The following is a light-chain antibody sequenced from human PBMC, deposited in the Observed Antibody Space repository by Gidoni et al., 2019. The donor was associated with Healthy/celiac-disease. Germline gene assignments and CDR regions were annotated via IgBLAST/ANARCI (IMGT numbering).Light chain of an antibody. CDR1: VLAKKY. CDR3: YSAADNNLGV. J-gene: IGLJ3*02. V-gene: IGLV3-27*01. CDR2: KDS. Sequence: SYELTQPSSVSVSPGQTARITCSGDVLAKKYARWFQQKPGQAPVLVIYKDSERPSGIPERFSGSSSGTTVTLTISGAQVEDEADYYCYSAADNNLGVFGGGTKLXVX.